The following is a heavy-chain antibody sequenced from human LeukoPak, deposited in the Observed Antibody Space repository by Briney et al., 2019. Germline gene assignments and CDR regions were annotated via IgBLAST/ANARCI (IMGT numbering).Heavy chain of an antibody. CDR1: GYTFTSYY. J-gene: IGHJ4*02. CDR2: INPSGGST. CDR3: ARDQGNAPPSGYYFY. V-gene: IGHV1-46*03. D-gene: IGHD3-22*01. Sequence: ASVKVSCKASGYTFTSYYMHWVRQAPGQGLEWMGIINPSGGSTSYAQKFQGRVTMTRDTSTSTVYMELSSLRSEDTAVKYCARDQGNAPPSGYYFYWGQGTLVTVS.